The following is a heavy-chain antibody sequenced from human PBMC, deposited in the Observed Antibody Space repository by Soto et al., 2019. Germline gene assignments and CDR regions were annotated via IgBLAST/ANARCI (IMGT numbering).Heavy chain of an antibody. CDR1: GVSFSGYY. V-gene: IGHV4-34*01. CDR2: INHSGST. CDR3: ARGFYCSSTSCLEGYFDY. J-gene: IGHJ4*02. D-gene: IGHD2-2*01. Sequence: PSETLSLTCTFYGVSFSGYYWSWIRQPPGKGLEWIGEINHSGSTNYNPSLKSRVTISVDTSKNQFSLKLSSVTAADTAVYYCARGFYCSSTSCLEGYFDYWGQGTLVTVSS.